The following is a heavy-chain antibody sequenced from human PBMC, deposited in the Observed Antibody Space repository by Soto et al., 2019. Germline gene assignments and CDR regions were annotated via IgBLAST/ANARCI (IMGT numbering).Heavy chain of an antibody. CDR1: GGSISSGGYY. D-gene: IGHD2-8*01. CDR3: ARDNGGGPIDY. CDR2: IYDRGST. V-gene: IGHV4-31*03. Sequence: QVQLQESGPGLVKPSQTLSLTCTVSGGSISSGGYYWSWIRQHPGKGLEWIGYIYDRGSTYYNPSIKSRVTISVDTPKNQFSLKLGSVTAAATAVYYCARDNGGGPIDYWGQGTLVTVSS. J-gene: IGHJ4*02.